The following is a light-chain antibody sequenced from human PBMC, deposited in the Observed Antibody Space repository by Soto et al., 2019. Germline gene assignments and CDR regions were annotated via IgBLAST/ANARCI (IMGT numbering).Light chain of an antibody. Sequence: QAVVTQPRSVSGSPGQSVTISCTGTSSDVGGYNYVSWYQQHPGKAPKLMIYDVSKRPSGVPDRFSGSKSGNTASLTISGLQAEYEADYYCCSYAGSFTYVFGTGTKLTVL. V-gene: IGLV2-11*01. CDR3: CSYAGSFTYV. CDR1: SSDVGGYNY. J-gene: IGLJ1*01. CDR2: DVS.